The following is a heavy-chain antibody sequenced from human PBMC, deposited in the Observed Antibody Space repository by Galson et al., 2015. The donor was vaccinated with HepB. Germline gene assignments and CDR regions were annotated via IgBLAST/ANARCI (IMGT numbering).Heavy chain of an antibody. CDR2: IIPIFGTA. CDR1: GGTFSSYA. V-gene: IGHV1-69*13. D-gene: IGHD1-26*01. J-gene: IGHJ4*02. Sequence: SVKVSCKASGGTFSSYAISWVRQAPGQGLEWMGGIIPIFGTANYAQKFQGRVTITADESTSTAYMELSSLRSEDTAVYYCARRIVGATEPFDYWGQGTLVTVSS. CDR3: ARRIVGATEPFDY.